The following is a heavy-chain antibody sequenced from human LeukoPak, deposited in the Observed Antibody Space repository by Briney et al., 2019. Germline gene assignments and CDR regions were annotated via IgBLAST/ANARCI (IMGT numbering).Heavy chain of an antibody. J-gene: IGHJ2*01. D-gene: IGHD2-21*02. CDR3: ARDRCGGDCPSSYWYFDL. Sequence: GASVTVSCKASGYTFTAYYMHWVRQAPGQGLEYMGWINPNSGGTNYAQKFQGRVTMTRDTSISTAYMELSRLRSDDTAVYYCARDRCGGDCPSSYWYFDLWGRGTLVTVSS. CDR2: INPNSGGT. CDR1: GYTFTAYY. V-gene: IGHV1-2*02.